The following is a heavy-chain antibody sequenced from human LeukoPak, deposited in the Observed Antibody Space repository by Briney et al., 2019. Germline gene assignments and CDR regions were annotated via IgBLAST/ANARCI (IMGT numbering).Heavy chain of an antibody. CDR1: GFSFNSYA. V-gene: IGHV3-23*01. CDR3: AKGSHSTRWFYFAY. Sequence: PTGGSLRLSCAASGFSFNSYAMTWVRQAPGKGLEWVSVISGSGDKTYYADSVKGRFTISRDNSKNTLNLQMHSLRAEDTAKYYCAKGSHSTRWFYFAYWGQGTLVTVSS. J-gene: IGHJ4*02. D-gene: IGHD2/OR15-2a*01. CDR2: ISGSGDKT.